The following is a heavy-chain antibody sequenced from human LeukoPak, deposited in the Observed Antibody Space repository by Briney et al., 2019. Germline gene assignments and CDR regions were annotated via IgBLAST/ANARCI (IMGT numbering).Heavy chain of an antibody. CDR3: ARTEYFFDH. J-gene: IGHJ4*02. CDR1: GGSFSSYY. Sequence: SETLSLTCTVSGGSFSSYYWSWIRQPPGKRLEWIGYIYYSGSTNYNPSLKSRVSMSVDTSKNQFSLNLNSVTAADTAVYYCARTEYFFDHWGQGTLVTVSS. CDR2: IYYSGST. D-gene: IGHD3-10*01. V-gene: IGHV4-59*01.